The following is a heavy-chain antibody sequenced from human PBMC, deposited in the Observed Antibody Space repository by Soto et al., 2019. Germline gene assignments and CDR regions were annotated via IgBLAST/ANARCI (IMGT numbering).Heavy chain of an antibody. J-gene: IGHJ5*02. CDR3: ARGSNRNGYYEGFDN. D-gene: IGHD3-22*01. Sequence: QLQLQESGSGLVKPSQTLSLTCGISGGSISGSTYSWNWIRQPPGKGLEWIGHIYHSGVTNYNPSLKSRVTLSVDRSKNDFSLKLSSVTAADTAVYYCARGSNRNGYYEGFDNWGQGTLATVSS. V-gene: IGHV4-30-2*01. CDR2: IYHSGVT. CDR1: GGSISGSTYS.